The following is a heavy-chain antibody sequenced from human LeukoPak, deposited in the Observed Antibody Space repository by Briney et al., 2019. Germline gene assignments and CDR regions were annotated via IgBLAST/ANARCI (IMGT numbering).Heavy chain of an antibody. V-gene: IGHV4-39*07. CDR2: IYTSGST. CDR1: ADSVSRSDSY. Sequence: SETLSLTCSVSADSVSRSDSYWDWIRQPPGKGLEWIGRIYTSGSTNYNPSLKSRVTISVDTSKNQFSLKLSSVTAADTAVYYCAREAIFGVVMDVWGKGTTVTVSS. CDR3: AREAIFGVVMDV. J-gene: IGHJ6*04. D-gene: IGHD3-3*01.